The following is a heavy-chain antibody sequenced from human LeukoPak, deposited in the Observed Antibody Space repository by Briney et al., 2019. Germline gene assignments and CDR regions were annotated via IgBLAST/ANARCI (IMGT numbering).Heavy chain of an antibody. V-gene: IGHV3-23*01. CDR1: GFTFSSYA. D-gene: IGHD3-10*01. J-gene: IGHJ4*02. CDR2: VSSGGGST. Sequence: GGSLRLSCAASGFTFSSYAMIWVRQAPGKGLEWVSSVSSGGGSTYYADSVKGRFTISRDISKSTVYLQMNSLRVEDTAVYYCAKATREATVASFFGCWGQGTLVTVSS. CDR3: AKATREATVASFFGC.